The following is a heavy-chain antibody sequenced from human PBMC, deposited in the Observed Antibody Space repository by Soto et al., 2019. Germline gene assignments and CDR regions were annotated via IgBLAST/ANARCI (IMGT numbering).Heavy chain of an antibody. J-gene: IGHJ4*02. V-gene: IGHV3-48*02. CDR3: ARATRPTYYYECSGHYYYDY. Sequence: EVQLVESGGGLVQPGGSLTLSCAASGFTFSNYNMNWVRQAPGKGLEWVAYISTSSTNIYYADSVKGRFTISRDNAKNSVYLQMTSLRDEDTAVYYCARATRPTYYYECSGHYYYDYWGLGTLVTVSS. CDR2: ISTSSTNI. CDR1: GFTFSNYN. D-gene: IGHD3-22*01.